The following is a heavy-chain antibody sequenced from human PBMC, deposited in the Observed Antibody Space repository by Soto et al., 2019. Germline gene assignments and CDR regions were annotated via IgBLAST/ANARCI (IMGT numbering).Heavy chain of an antibody. Sequence: GGSLRLSCAASGFTFSSYAMSWVRQAPGKGLEWVSAISGSGGSTYYADSVKGRFTISRDNSKNTLYLQMNSLRAEETAVYYCAVDIVVVVAATGGFWDAFDIWGQGTMVTVSS. V-gene: IGHV3-23*01. J-gene: IGHJ3*02. CDR2: ISGSGGST. CDR3: AVDIVVVVAATGGFWDAFDI. CDR1: GFTFSSYA. D-gene: IGHD2-15*01.